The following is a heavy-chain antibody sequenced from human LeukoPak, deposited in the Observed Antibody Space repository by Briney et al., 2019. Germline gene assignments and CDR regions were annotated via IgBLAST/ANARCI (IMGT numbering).Heavy chain of an antibody. CDR3: AREILPSMVATSGFDY. CDR1: GFTFSSYS. J-gene: IGHJ4*02. CDR2: ISSSSSYI. Sequence: PGGSLRLSCAASGFTFSSYSMNWVRQAPGKGLEWVSSISSSSSYIYYAGSVKGRFTISRDNAKNSLYLQMNSLRAEDTAVYYCAREILPSMVATSGFDYWGQGTLVTVSS. V-gene: IGHV3-21*01. D-gene: IGHD5-12*01.